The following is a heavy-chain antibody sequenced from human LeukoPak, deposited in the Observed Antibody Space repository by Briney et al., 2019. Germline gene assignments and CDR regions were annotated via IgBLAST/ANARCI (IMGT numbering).Heavy chain of an antibody. CDR2: ISSSGTAI. V-gene: IGHV3-48*04. D-gene: IGHD4-17*01. Sequence: GGSLRLSCAVSGFTFSSYSINWVRQAPGKGLEWVSYISSSGTAIYYADSVKGRFTISRDNAKNSLYLQMNSLRAEDTAVYYCAREGTDYGDYVGGNWFDPWGQGTLVTVSS. J-gene: IGHJ5*02. CDR3: AREGTDYGDYVGGNWFDP. CDR1: GFTFSSYS.